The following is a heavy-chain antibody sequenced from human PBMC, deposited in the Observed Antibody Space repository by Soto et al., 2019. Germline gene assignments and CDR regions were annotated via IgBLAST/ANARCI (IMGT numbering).Heavy chain of an antibody. J-gene: IGHJ5*02. CDR1: GGSISSGGYY. V-gene: IGHV4-31*03. CDR3: GRAGHSSSSEGANWFDP. Sequence: QVQLQESGPGLVKPSQTLSLTCTFSGGSISSGGYYWNWIRQHPGKGLEWIGYIYYSGSTYVNPSFKSRLTISVDTSKNQFSLQLSSVNAADTAVYYCGRAGHSSSSEGANWFDPWGQGTLVTVSS. D-gene: IGHD6-6*01. CDR2: IYYSGST.